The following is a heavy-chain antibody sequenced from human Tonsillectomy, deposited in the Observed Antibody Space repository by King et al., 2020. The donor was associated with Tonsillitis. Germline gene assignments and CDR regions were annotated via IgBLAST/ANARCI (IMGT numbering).Heavy chain of an antibody. CDR2: INPDTGGA. D-gene: IGHD2-8*02. Sequence: QLVQSGAEVKKPGASVKVSCQASGYSFTGYSIHWVRQAPGQGLEWMGRINPDTGGADYAMSFEGRVTMTTDTSISAAYMELSRLRSDDTAVFYCARDTGGSRTLDYWGQGTLVTVSS. V-gene: IGHV1-2*06. CDR1: GYSFTGYS. J-gene: IGHJ4*02. CDR3: ARDTGGSRTLDY.